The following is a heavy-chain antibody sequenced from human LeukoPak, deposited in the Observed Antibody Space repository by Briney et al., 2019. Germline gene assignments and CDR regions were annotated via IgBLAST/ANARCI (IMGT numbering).Heavy chain of an antibody. CDR2: ISSSSTTT. J-gene: IGHJ3*02. D-gene: IGHD3-22*01. V-gene: IGHV3-48*01. CDR3: ARDRGYYDNLDAFDI. CDR1: GFTFSGYS. Sequence: PGGSLRLSCAASGFTFSGYSMNWVRQAPGKGLEWVSYISSSSTTTYYADSVKGRSTISRDNAKNSLYLQMNSLRAEDTAVYYCARDRGYYDNLDAFDIWGQGTMVTVSS.